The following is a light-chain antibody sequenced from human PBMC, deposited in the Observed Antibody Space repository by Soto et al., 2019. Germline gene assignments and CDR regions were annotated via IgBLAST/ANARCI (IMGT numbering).Light chain of an antibody. CDR2: EVS. CDR3: QQYSHLPRLT. Sequence: EVELTQSPATLSVSPGERVTLSCRASQSVRGNLAWYQQKPGQPPRLLMYEVSTRASGIPARFSGSGSETDFILTISRLQSEDFGVFFCQQYSHLPRLTFGLGTK. V-gene: IGKV3D-15*01. CDR1: QSVRGN. J-gene: IGKJ4*01.